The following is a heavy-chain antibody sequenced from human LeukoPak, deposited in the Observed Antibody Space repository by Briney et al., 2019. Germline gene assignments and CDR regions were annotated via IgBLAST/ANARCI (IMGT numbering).Heavy chain of an antibody. Sequence: PGGSLRLSCAASGFTFDDYAMHWVRQAPGKGLEWVSGISWNSGSIGYADSVKGRFTISRDNVKNSLYLQMNSLRAEDTALYYCAKDVGIAVAGGWFDPWGQGTLVTVSS. CDR1: GFTFDDYA. CDR3: AKDVGIAVAGGWFDP. J-gene: IGHJ5*02. CDR2: ISWNSGSI. V-gene: IGHV3-9*01. D-gene: IGHD6-19*01.